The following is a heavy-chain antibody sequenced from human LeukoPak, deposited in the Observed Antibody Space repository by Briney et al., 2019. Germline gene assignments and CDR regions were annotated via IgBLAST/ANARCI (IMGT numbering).Heavy chain of an antibody. V-gene: IGHV1-46*01. CDR2: INPTGGST. CDR1: GYAFTSYY. J-gene: IGHJ6*02. Sequence: ASVKVSCKASGYAFTSYYMHWVRQAPGQGLEWMGMINPTGGSTSNAQKFQGRVTMTRDTSTSTVYMELSSLRPEDTAVYYCARSQYYGMDFWGQGTTVTVSS. CDR3: ARSQYYGMDF.